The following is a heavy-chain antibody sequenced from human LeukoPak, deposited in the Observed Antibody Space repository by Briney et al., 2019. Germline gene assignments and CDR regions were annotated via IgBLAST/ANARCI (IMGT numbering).Heavy chain of an antibody. CDR3: ARDGDYYDSSGYILF. D-gene: IGHD3-22*01. CDR1: GFTFSSYW. J-gene: IGHJ4*02. CDR2: IKQDGSEK. Sequence: GGSLRLSCAASGFTFSSYWMSWVRQAPGKGLEWVANIKQDGSEKYYVDSVKGRFTTSRDNAKNSLYLQMNSLRAEDTAVYYCARDGDYYDSSGYILFWGQGTLVTVSS. V-gene: IGHV3-7*01.